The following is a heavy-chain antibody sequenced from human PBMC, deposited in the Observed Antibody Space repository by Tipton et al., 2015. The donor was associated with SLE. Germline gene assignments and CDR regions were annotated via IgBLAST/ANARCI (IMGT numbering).Heavy chain of an antibody. J-gene: IGHJ6*03. Sequence: SLRLSCVASGFTFSSYEMNWVRQAPGKGLEWVSYISSSGSTIYYADSVKGRFTISRDNAKNSLYLQMNSLRAEDTAVYYCARSYYYYYYYMDVWGKGTTVTVSS. V-gene: IGHV3-48*03. CDR3: ARSYYYYYYYMDV. CDR1: GFTFSSYE. CDR2: ISSSGSTI.